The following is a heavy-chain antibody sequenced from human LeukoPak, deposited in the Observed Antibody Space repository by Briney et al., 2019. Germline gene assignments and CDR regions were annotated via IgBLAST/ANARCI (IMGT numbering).Heavy chain of an antibody. D-gene: IGHD4-17*01. Sequence: GGSLRLSCAASGFTFSSYAMPWVRQAPGKGLEWVAVISYDGSNKYYADSVKGRFTISRDNSKNTPYLQMNSLRAEDTAVYYCARAAATGDYVVYWGQGTLVTVSS. V-gene: IGHV3-30-3*01. CDR3: ARAAATGDYVVY. J-gene: IGHJ4*02. CDR1: GFTFSSYA. CDR2: ISYDGSNK.